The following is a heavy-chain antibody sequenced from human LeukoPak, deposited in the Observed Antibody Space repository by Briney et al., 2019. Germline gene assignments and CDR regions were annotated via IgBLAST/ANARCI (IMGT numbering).Heavy chain of an antibody. V-gene: IGHV3-15*01. J-gene: IGHJ4*02. CDR3: TTDRMVRGVEYYFDY. Sequence: PGGSLRLSCAASGFTFSNAWMSWVRQAPGKGLEWVGRIKSKTDGGTTDYAAPVKGRFTISGDDSKNTLYLQMNSLKTEDTAVYYCTTDRMVRGVEYYFDYWGQGTLVTVSS. CDR1: GFTFSNAW. D-gene: IGHD3-10*01. CDR2: IKSKTDGGTT.